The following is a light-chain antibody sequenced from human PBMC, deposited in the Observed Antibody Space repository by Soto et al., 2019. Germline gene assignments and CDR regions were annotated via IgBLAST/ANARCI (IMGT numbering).Light chain of an antibody. CDR2: DVS. CDR3: RSYTSSSTRV. J-gene: IGLJ2*01. Sequence: QSALTQPASVSGSPGQSITISCTGTSSDVGGYNYVSWYQQHPGKAPKLMIYDVSNRPSGVSNRFSGSKSRNTASLTISGLQAEDEADYYCRSYTSSSTRVFGGGTKLTVL. V-gene: IGLV2-14*01. CDR1: SSDVGGYNY.